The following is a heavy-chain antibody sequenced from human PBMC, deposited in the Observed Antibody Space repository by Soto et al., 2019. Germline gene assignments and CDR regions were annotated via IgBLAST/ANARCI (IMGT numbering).Heavy chain of an antibody. CDR3: ARGGHSSGGYRLEAYFFDY. CDR1: GFTFKSYG. D-gene: IGHD6-13*01. Sequence: QVQLVESGGGVVQPGRSLRLSCEASGFTFKSYGMHWVRQAPGKGLEWVAVVWYDGTNKKYADSVKGRFNIYRDNSKNTLYLQMDRLRAEGRGISYGARGGHSSGGYRLEAYFFDYWGQGSLVTVSS. V-gene: IGHV3-33*01. J-gene: IGHJ4*02. CDR2: VWYDGTNK.